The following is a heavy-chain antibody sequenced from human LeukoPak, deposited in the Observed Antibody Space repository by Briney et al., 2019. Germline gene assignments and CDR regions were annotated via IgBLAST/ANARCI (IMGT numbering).Heavy chain of an antibody. CDR3: ARDGGSGADY. CDR1: GFTFNNYY. D-gene: IGHD3-16*01. CDR2: IMEDGSEK. V-gene: IGHV3-7*01. Sequence: GGSLRLSCATSGFTFNNYYMTWVRQAPGKGLEWVAHIMEDGSEKHYVDSVKGRFTISRDNAKNSLYLQMDSLRAEDTAVCYCARDGGSGADYWGQGTLVSVSS. J-gene: IGHJ4*02.